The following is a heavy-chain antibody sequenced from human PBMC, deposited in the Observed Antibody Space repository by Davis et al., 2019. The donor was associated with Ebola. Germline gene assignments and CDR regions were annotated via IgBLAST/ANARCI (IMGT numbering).Heavy chain of an antibody. D-gene: IGHD6-6*01. J-gene: IGHJ6*02. CDR2: ISSSGSTI. CDR3: ATLSIAARQDYYGMDV. CDR1: GFTFSDYY. Sequence: GESLKISCAASGFTFSDYYMSWIRQAPGKGLGWVSYISSSGSTIYYADSVKGRFTISRDNAKNSLYLQMNSLRAEDTAVYYCATLSIAARQDYYGMDVWGQGTTVTVSS. V-gene: IGHV3-11*01.